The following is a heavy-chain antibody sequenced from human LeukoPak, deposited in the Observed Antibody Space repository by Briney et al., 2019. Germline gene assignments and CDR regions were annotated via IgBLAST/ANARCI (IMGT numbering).Heavy chain of an antibody. CDR2: IRNDERNK. J-gene: IGHJ4*02. CDR1: GFTSCSIG. D-gene: IGHD6-13*01. CDR3: AKTGIAAAGLFDY. Sequence: GGPLAPSGAGSGFTSCSIGLHWAGEAQGKGREGWAFIRNDERNKYYADSVKGRFPISRDNSKNTLYLQMNSLRAEDTAVYYCAKTGIAAAGLFDYWGQGTLVTVSS. V-gene: IGHV3-30*02.